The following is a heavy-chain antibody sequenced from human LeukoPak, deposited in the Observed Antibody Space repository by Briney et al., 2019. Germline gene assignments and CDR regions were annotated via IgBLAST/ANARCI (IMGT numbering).Heavy chain of an antibody. V-gene: IGHV4-59*12. CDR3: ARGRQGYYYGSSDAFDI. D-gene: IGHD3-22*01. CDR1: GGSISSYY. CDR2: IYHSGST. Sequence: SETLSLTCTVSGGSISSYYWSWIRQPPGKGLEWIGEIYHSGSTNYNPSLKSRVTISVDKSKNQFSLKLSSVTAADTAVYYCARGRQGYYYGSSDAFDIWGQGTMVTVSS. J-gene: IGHJ3*02.